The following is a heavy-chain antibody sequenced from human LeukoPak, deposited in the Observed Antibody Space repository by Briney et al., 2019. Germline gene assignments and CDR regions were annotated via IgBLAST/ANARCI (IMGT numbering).Heavy chain of an antibody. V-gene: IGHV1-2*02. CDR1: GYTFTGHY. CDR3: ARDADYDYVWGSYTN. Sequence: ASVKVSCKASGYTFTGHYMHWVRQAPGQGLEWMGWINPNSGGTNYAQKFQGRVTMTRDTSISTAYMELSRLRSDDTAVYYCARDADYDYVWGSYTNWGQGTLVTVSS. D-gene: IGHD3-16*01. J-gene: IGHJ4*02. CDR2: INPNSGGT.